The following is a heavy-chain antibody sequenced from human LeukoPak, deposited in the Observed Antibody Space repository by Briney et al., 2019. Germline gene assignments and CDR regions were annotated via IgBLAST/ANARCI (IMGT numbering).Heavy chain of an antibody. V-gene: IGHV4-59*01. J-gene: IGHJ4*02. CDR2: IYYSGST. CDR3: ARRYSSSWFFDY. D-gene: IGHD6-13*01. CDR1: GGSISSYY. Sequence: PSETLSLTCTVSGGSISSYYWSWIRQPPGKGLEWIGYIYYSGSTNYNPSLKSRVTISEDTSKNQFSLKLSSVTAADTAVYYCARRYSSSWFFDYWGQGTLVTVSS.